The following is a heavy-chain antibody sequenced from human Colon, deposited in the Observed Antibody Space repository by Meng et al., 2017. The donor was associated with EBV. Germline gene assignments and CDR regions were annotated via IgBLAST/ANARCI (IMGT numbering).Heavy chain of an antibody. V-gene: IGHV4-4*02. D-gene: IGHD1-26*01. CDR2: IDDSGST. CDR3: ARGKQDAWELLAY. J-gene: IGHJ4*02. Sequence: QGQLTGSGPGLVKPSGTRPLPSGVPGVSISSNIRWTWVRQPPGKGLEWIGDIDDSGSTNYNPSLNSRISISLDKSKNHFSLKVNSVTAADTAVYYCARGKQDAWELLAYWGQGALVTVSS. CDR1: GVSISSNIR.